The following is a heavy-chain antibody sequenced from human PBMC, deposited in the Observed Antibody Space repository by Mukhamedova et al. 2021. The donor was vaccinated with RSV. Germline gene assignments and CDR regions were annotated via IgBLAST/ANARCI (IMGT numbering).Heavy chain of an antibody. Sequence: AQKFQERVTITRDMSTSTAYMELSSLRSEDTAVYYCAADPGSNNAFDIWGQGTMVTVSS. V-gene: IGHV1-58*01. CDR3: AADPGSNNAFDI. D-gene: IGHD1-14*01. J-gene: IGHJ3*02.